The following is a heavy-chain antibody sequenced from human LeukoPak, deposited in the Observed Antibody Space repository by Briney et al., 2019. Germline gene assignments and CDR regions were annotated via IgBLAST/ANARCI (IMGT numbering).Heavy chain of an antibody. D-gene: IGHD2-2*01. CDR1: GFTFSSYA. J-gene: IGHJ5*02. CDR2: INHSGST. CDR3: ARGSRGILPAARSRFDP. Sequence: GSLRLSCAASGFTFSSYAMSWVRQAPGKGLEWIGEINHSGSTNYNPSLKSRVTISVDTSKNQFSLKLSSVTAADTAVYYCARGSRGILPAARSRFDPWGQGTLVTVSS. V-gene: IGHV4-34*01.